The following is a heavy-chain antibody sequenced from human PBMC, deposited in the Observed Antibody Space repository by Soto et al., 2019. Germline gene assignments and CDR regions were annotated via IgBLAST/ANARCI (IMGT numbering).Heavy chain of an antibody. D-gene: IGHD6-13*01. CDR2: IYYSGST. CDR1: GGSISSGGYY. V-gene: IGHV4-31*03. CDR3: ARDRAAAGELNWFDP. J-gene: IGHJ5*02. Sequence: SETLSLTCTVSGGSISSGGYYWSWIRQHPGKGLEWIGYIYYSGSTYYNPSLKSRVTISVDTSKNQFSLKLSSVTAADTAVYYCARDRAAAGELNWFDPWGQGTLVTVSS.